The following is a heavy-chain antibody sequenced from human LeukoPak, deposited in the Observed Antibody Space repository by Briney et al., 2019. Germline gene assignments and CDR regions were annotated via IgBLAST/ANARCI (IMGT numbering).Heavy chain of an antibody. CDR3: ARDRRVLRFLNYFDY. CDR1: GGTFSSYA. V-gene: IGHV1-69*13. D-gene: IGHD3-3*01. CDR2: IIPIFGTA. J-gene: IGHJ4*02. Sequence: SVKVSCKASGGTFSSYAISWVRQAPGQGLEWMGGIIPIFGTANYAQKFQGRVTITADESTSTAYMELSSLRSEDTAVYYCARDRRVLRFLNYFDYWGQGTLVTVS.